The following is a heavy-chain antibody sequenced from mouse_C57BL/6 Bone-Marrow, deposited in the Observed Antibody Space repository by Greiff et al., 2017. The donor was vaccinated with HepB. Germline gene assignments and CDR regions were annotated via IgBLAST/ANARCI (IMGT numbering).Heavy chain of an antibody. CDR2: INPNNGGT. D-gene: IGHD3-2*02. CDR1: GYTFTDYY. V-gene: IGHV1-26*01. J-gene: IGHJ4*01. Sequence: VQLQQSGPELVKPGASVKISCKASGYTFTDYYMNWVKQSHGKSLEWIGDINPNNGGTSYNQKFKGKATLTVDKSSSTAYMELRSLTSEDSAVYYCASQTAQATVDYWGQGTSVTVSS. CDR3: ASQTAQATVDY.